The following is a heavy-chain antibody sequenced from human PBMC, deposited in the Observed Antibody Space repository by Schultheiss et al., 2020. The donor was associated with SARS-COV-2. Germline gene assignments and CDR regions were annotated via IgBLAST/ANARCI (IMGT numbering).Heavy chain of an antibody. D-gene: IGHD3-22*01. CDR2: IYYSGST. J-gene: IGHJ6*02. CDR3: ARDNYYDSSGYYYGMDV. CDR1: GGSFSGYY. Sequence: SETLSLNCAVYGGSFSGYYWSWIRQHPGKGLEWIGYIYYSGSTYYNPSLKSRVTISVDTSKNQFSLKLSSVTAADTAVYYCARDNYYDSSGYYYGMDVWGQGTTVTVSS. V-gene: IGHV4-31*11.